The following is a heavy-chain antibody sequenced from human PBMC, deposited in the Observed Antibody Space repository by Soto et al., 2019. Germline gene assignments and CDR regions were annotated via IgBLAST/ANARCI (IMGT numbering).Heavy chain of an antibody. D-gene: IGHD3-3*01. CDR2: TSHSGIT. CDR1: GESFSPYF. CDR3: ARVDCDFWSGYCRGPRADV. J-gene: IGHJ6*02. V-gene: IGHV4-34*01. Sequence: VQLQQWGAGVLKPSETLSLTCVVYGESFSPYFYTWIRQPPGKGLEWIGETSHSGITNYNPSLKSRVTISVHTSSNQFSLNLTSVTAADTAVYYCARVDCDFWSGYCRGPRADVWGQGTTVTVPS.